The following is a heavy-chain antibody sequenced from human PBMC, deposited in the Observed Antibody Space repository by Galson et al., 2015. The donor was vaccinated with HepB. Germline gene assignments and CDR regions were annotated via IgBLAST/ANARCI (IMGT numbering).Heavy chain of an antibody. CDR1: GFTFSSYA. CDR3: TTVDISTYYGDYFDY. D-gene: IGHD3-22*01. CDR2: ISGSGGST. V-gene: IGHV3-23*01. Sequence: SLRLSCAASGFTFSSYAMSWVRQAPGKGLEWVSAISGSGGSTYYAGSVKGRFTISRDNSKNTLYLQMNSLRAEDTAVYYCTTVDISTYYGDYFDYWGQGTLVTVSS. J-gene: IGHJ4*02.